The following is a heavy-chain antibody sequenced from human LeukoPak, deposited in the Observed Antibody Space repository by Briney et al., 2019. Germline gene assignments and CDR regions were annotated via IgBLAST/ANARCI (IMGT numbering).Heavy chain of an antibody. D-gene: IGHD6-19*01. CDR3: ARVGIAVAEGGNWFDP. Sequence: SVKVSCKASGGTFSSYAISWVRQAPGQGLEWMGRIIPILGIANYAQKFQGRVTITADKSTSTAYMELSSLRSEDTAVYYCARVGIAVAEGGNWFDPWGQGTLVTVSS. V-gene: IGHV1-69*04. J-gene: IGHJ5*02. CDR2: IIPILGIA. CDR1: GGTFSSYA.